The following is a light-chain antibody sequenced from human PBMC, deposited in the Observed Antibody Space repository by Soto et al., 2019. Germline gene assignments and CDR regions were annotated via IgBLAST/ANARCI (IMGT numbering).Light chain of an antibody. V-gene: IGLV2-18*02. CDR3: TSYTSSNTFV. J-gene: IGLJ1*01. Sequence: SALTQPPSVSGSPGQSVTISCTGTSSDVGSYDRVSWYQQPPGTAPKLMIYEVSNRPSGVPDRFSGSKSGNTASLTISGLQAEDEAEYYCTSYTSSNTFVFGTGTKLTVL. CDR2: EVS. CDR1: SSDVGSYDR.